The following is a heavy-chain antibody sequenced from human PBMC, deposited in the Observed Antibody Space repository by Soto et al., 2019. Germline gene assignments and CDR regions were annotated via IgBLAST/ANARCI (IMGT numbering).Heavy chain of an antibody. CDR1: GFSLSTSGMC. J-gene: IGHJ6*02. CDR2: IDWDDDK. D-gene: IGHD3-10*01. CDR3: ARSYGSGSYYRDYYYYYGMDV. V-gene: IGHV2-70*01. Sequence: SGPTLVNTTQTLTLTCTFSGFSLSTSGMCVSWIRQPPGKALEWLALIDWDDDKYYSTSLKTRLTISKDTSKNQVVLTMTNMDPVDTATYYCARSYGSGSYYRDYYYYYGMDVWGQGTTVTVSS.